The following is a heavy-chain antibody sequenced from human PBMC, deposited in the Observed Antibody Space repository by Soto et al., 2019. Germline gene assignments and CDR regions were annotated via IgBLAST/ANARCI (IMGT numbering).Heavy chain of an antibody. CDR1: DGSISGHY. J-gene: IGHJ3*01. V-gene: IGHV4-59*11. D-gene: IGHD3-9*01. CDR2: LLYKGIT. CDR3: AREKDLILGGYAIET. Sequence: QAQLQQSGPGLVKPSETLSLTCNVTDGSISGHYWTWIRLSPGRELEWIGNLLYKGITKYNPSLEGRVYISLDTARKELSLRLTSVTAADTAVYYCAREKDLILGGYAIETWGQGTMVTVSS.